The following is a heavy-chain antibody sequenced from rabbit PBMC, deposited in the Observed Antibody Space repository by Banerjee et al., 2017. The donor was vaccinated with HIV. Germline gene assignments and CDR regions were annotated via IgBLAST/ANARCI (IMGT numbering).Heavy chain of an antibody. CDR1: GSDISSNA. CDR2: IYGGSSGST. V-gene: IGHV1S45*01. CDR3: ARDLAGVIGWNFNL. D-gene: IGHD4-1*01. J-gene: IGHJ4*01. Sequence: QEQLVESGGGLVQPEGSLTLTCKASGSDISSNAMCWVRQAPGKGLEYIGCIYGGSSGSTYYASWAKGRFTISRTSSTTVALQMTSLTAADTATYFCARDLAGVIGWNFNLWGPGTLVTVS.